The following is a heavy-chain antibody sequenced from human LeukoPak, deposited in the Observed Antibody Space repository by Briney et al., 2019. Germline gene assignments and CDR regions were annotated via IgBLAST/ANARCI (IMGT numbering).Heavy chain of an antibody. D-gene: IGHD3-10*01. J-gene: IGHJ4*02. V-gene: IGHV3-30-3*01. CDR2: ISYDGTNN. CDR3: ARGSWRLVRGAASFEF. CDR1: GFTFSSYA. Sequence: GGSLRLSCAASGFTFSSYAMHWVRQAAGKGLEWVAIISYDGTNNDYADSVKGRFTISRDNSKNTLYQQMNSLRTDDTAVYYCARGSWRLVRGAASFEFWGQGALVTVSS.